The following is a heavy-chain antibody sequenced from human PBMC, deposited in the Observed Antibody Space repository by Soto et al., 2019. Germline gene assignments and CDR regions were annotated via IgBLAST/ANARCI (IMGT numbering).Heavy chain of an antibody. V-gene: IGHV3-30-3*01. CDR1: GFTFSSYA. CDR3: ARVQLERRFDWFDP. D-gene: IGHD1-1*01. Sequence: QGQLVESGGGVVQPGRSLRLSCAASGFTFSSYAMHWVRQAPGKGLEWVAVISYDVSNKYYADPVRGRFHISRDNSKNTLYLQMNSLRPEATAVYYCARVQLERRFDWFDPWGQGPLVTVSS. CDR2: ISYDVSNK. J-gene: IGHJ5*02.